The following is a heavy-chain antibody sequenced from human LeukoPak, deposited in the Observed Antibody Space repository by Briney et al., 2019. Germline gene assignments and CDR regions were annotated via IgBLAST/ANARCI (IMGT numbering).Heavy chain of an antibody. Sequence: SETLSLTCTVSGGSISSGGYYWSWIRQHPGKGLKWIGYIYYSGSTYYNPSLKSRLTISVDTSKNQFSLNLSSVAAADTAVYYCARFSGASQMAYWGQGTLVTVSS. CDR3: ARFSGASQMAY. D-gene: IGHD2-15*01. CDR2: IYYSGST. J-gene: IGHJ4*02. V-gene: IGHV4-31*03. CDR1: GGSISSGGYY.